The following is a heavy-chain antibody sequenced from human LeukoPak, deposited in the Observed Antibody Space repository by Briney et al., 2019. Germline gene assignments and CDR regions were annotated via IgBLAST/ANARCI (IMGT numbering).Heavy chain of an antibody. V-gene: IGHV1-18*04. Sequence: ASVKVSCKASGYTFTGYYMHWVRQAPGQGLEWMGGIIPIFGTANYAQKLQGRVTMTTDTSTSTAYMELRSLRSDDTAVYYCASGEPDFDYWGQGTLVTVSS. D-gene: IGHD1-26*01. J-gene: IGHJ4*02. CDR3: ASGEPDFDY. CDR1: GYTFTGYY. CDR2: IIPIFGTA.